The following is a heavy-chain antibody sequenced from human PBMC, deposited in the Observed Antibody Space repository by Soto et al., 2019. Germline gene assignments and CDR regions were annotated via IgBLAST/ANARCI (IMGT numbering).Heavy chain of an antibody. CDR3: ARHPERISQIGWFDP. D-gene: IGHD1-1*01. J-gene: IGHJ5*02. Sequence: GGSLRLSCAASGFTFSSYSMNWVRQAPGKGLEWVSYISSSSSTIYYADSVKGRFTISRDNAKNSLYLQMNSLRAEDTAVYYCARHPERISQIGWFDPWGQGTLVTVSS. CDR2: ISSSSSTI. V-gene: IGHV3-48*01. CDR1: GFTFSSYS.